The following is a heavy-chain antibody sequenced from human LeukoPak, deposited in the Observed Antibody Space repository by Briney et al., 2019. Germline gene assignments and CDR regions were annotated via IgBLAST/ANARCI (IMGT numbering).Heavy chain of an antibody. V-gene: IGHV4-39*07. CDR1: GGSISSSSYY. CDR2: IYYSGST. J-gene: IGHJ5*02. CDR3: ARGYSSSWYWFDP. D-gene: IGHD6-13*01. Sequence: PSETLSLTCTVSGGSISSSSYYWGWIRQPPGKGLEWIGSIYYSGSTNYNPSLKSRVTISVDTSKNQFSLKLSSVTAADTAVYYCARGYSSSWYWFDPWGQGTLVTVSS.